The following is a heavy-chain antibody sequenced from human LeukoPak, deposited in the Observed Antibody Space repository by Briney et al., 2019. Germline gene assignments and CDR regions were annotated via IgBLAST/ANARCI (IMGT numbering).Heavy chain of an antibody. CDR3: ARVPGRTRYFDS. CDR2: IKQDGREK. V-gene: IGHV3-7*02. D-gene: IGHD1-26*01. CDR1: GFTFTCCW. J-gene: IGHJ4*02. Sequence: GGSLRLSCAASGFTFTCCWMSWVRQTPGKGLEWVASIKQDGREKFYADSVKGRFTISRDGAKNSLYLQVNSLRAEDTAVYYCARVPGRTRYFDSWGQGILVTVSS.